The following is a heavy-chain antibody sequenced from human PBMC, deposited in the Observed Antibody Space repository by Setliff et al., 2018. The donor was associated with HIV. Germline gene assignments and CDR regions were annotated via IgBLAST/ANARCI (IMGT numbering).Heavy chain of an antibody. CDR3: ARDHVFGSRTGFDP. J-gene: IGHJ5*02. CDR2: VYYTGST. D-gene: IGHD3-10*01. Sequence: SETLSLTCSVSGGPITTSTYYWGWIRQPPGKALEWLGIVYYTGSTNYNPSLKSRVAMSVDTSRNQFSLKLTSVTAADTAVYYCARDHVFGSRTGFDPWGPGILVTVSS. V-gene: IGHV4-39*01. CDR1: GGPITTSTYY.